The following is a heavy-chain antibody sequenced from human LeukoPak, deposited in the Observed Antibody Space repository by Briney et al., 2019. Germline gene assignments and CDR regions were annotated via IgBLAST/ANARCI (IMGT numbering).Heavy chain of an antibody. Sequence: GGSLRLSCAASGFTFSSYGMHWVRQAPGKGLEWVAFIRYDGSNKYYADSVKGRFTISRDNSKNTLYLQMNSLRAEDTAVYCCASRIVGAIDDAFDIWGQGTMVTVSS. J-gene: IGHJ3*02. V-gene: IGHV3-30*02. D-gene: IGHD1-26*01. CDR3: ASRIVGAIDDAFDI. CDR1: GFTFSSYG. CDR2: IRYDGSNK.